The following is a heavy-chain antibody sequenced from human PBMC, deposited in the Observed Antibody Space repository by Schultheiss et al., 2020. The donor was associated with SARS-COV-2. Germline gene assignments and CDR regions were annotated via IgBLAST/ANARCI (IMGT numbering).Heavy chain of an antibody. CDR1: GYSFTSYW. CDR3: ARSSYYDSSGFDY. Sequence: GGSLRLSCKGSGYSFTSYWIGWVRQMPGKGLEWMGIIYPGDSDIRYSPSFQGQVTISADKSISTAYLQWSSLKASDTAMYYCARSSYYDSSGFDYWGQGTLVTVSS. CDR2: IYPGDSDI. D-gene: IGHD3-22*01. V-gene: IGHV5-51*01. J-gene: IGHJ4*02.